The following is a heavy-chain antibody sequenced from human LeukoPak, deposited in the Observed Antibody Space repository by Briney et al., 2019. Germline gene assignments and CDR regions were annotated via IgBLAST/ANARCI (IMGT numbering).Heavy chain of an antibody. D-gene: IGHD3-3*01. V-gene: IGHV4-59*01. CDR2: YSGST. Sequence: YSGSTNYNPSLQSLVTISVDTSKNQFSLKLSSVTAADTAVYYCASTYYDFWSGYSYGMDVWGQGTTVTVSS. J-gene: IGHJ6*02. CDR3: ASTYYDFWSGYSYGMDV.